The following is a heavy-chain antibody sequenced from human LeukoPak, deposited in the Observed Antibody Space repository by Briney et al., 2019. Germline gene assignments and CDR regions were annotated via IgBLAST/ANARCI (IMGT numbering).Heavy chain of an antibody. CDR3: ARGLAAAVTNYFDY. CDR2: INHSGST. Sequence: KPSETLSLTCAVYGGSFSGYYWSWIRQPPGKGLEWIGEINHSGSTNYNPSLKSRVTISVDTSKNQFSLKLSSVTAADTAVYCCARGLAAAVTNYFDYWGQGTLVTVSS. J-gene: IGHJ4*02. V-gene: IGHV4-34*01. D-gene: IGHD6-13*01. CDR1: GGSFSGYY.